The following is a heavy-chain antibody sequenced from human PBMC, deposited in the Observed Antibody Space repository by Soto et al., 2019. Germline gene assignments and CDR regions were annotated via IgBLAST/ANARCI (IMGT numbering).Heavy chain of an antibody. CDR3: AKGYVYGSGSYYDGGY. D-gene: IGHD3-10*01. CDR2: ISWNSDNI. Sequence: EVQLVESGGGLVQPGRSLRLSCAASGFTFDDYAMHWVRQAPGKGLEWVARISWNSDNIGYADSVKGRFTISRDNAKNALYLQMNSLRAEDTALYYCAKGYVYGSGSYYDGGYWGQGTLVTVSS. CDR1: GFTFDDYA. J-gene: IGHJ4*02. V-gene: IGHV3-9*01.